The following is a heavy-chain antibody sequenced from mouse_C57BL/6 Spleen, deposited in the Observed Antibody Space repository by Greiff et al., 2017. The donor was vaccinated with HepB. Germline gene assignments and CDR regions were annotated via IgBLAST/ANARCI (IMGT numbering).Heavy chain of an antibody. J-gene: IGHJ2*01. V-gene: IGHV10-1*01. CDR3: VKRNYYDY. CDR1: GFSFNTYA. Sequence: EVMLVESGGGLVQPKGSLKLSCAASGFSFNTYAMNWVRQAPGKGLEWVACIRSKGNNYETYYADSVKDRFTISREDSESMLYLKMNNLKTEDTAMYYGVKRNYYDYWGQGTTLTVSS. CDR2: IRSKGNNYET.